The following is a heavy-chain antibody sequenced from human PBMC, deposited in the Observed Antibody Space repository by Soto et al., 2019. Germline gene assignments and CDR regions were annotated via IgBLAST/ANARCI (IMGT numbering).Heavy chain of an antibody. Sequence: EVQLVESGGGLVKPGGSLRISCAASGFTLSDAWMSWVRQAPGKGLEWVGRIRTKRDGDIRDYAAPVKGRFSVSRDHTTHTLYLRSDSPWTEDAVVNNLTIRVGGGQGTRVTVSS. CDR1: GFTLSDAW. D-gene: IGHD2-21*01. V-gene: IGHV3-15*01. J-gene: IGHJ4*02. CDR3: TIRVG. CDR2: IRTKRDGDIR.